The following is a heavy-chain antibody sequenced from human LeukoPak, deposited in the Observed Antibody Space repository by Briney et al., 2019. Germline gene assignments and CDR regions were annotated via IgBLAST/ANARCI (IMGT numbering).Heavy chain of an antibody. D-gene: IGHD4-23*01. CDR3: ARLPMAVTPHVDH. V-gene: IGHV4-59*01. CDR2: IYYSGST. J-gene: IGHJ4*02. Sequence: SETLSLTCTVSGASISGYYWSWIRQPPGKGLEWIGYIYYSGSTNCSPSLKSRVSLSVDTSKSQFSRKLSSVTAADPAVYYCARLPMAVTPHVDHWGQGTLVTVSS. CDR1: GASISGYY.